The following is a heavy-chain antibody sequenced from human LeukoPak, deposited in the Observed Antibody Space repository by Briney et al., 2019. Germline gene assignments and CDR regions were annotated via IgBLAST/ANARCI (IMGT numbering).Heavy chain of an antibody. Sequence: GGSLRFSCAASGFTFSSYWMSWVRQAPGKGLEWVANVKQDGSEKYYVDSVRGRFTISRDNAKSSLFLQMSSLRVEDTAVYYCARGGRSYGDYFSGFGAGGWGQGTLVTVSS. D-gene: IGHD4-17*01. CDR3: ARGGRSYGDYFSGFGAGG. V-gene: IGHV3-7*01. CDR2: VKQDGSEK. CDR1: GFTFSSYW. J-gene: IGHJ4*02.